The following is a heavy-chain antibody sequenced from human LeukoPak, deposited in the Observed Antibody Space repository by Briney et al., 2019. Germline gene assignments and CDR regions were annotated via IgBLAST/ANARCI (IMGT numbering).Heavy chain of an antibody. CDR3: AREWEYSSSSEAPSDGVY. D-gene: IGHD6-6*01. J-gene: IGHJ4*02. CDR1: GFSFSSYG. Sequence: GGSLRLSCAASGFSFSSYGMHWVRQAPDKGLEWVTFIRYDGSNKYYTDSVKGRFTISRDNSKNTLYLQMNSLRAEDTAVYYCAREWEYSSSSEAPSDGVYWGQGTLVTVSS. CDR2: IRYDGSNK. V-gene: IGHV3-30*02.